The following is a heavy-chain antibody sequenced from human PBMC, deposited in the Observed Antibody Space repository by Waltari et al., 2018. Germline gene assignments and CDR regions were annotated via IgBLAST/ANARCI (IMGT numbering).Heavy chain of an antibody. CDR3: ARPYIGYGSGSDDAFDI. D-gene: IGHD3-10*01. Sequence: EVQLVQSGAEVKKPGESLTISCKGSGYSFTSYWLGWVRQMPGKGLEWMGIIYPGDSDTRYSPSFQGQVTISADKSISTAYLQWSSLKASDTAMYYCARPYIGYGSGSDDAFDIWGQGTMVTVSS. CDR1: GYSFTSYW. V-gene: IGHV5-51*01. J-gene: IGHJ3*02. CDR2: IYPGDSDT.